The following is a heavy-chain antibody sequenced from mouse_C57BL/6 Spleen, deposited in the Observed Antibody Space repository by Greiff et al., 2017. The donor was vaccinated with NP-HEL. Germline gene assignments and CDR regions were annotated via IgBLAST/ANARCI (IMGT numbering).Heavy chain of an antibody. Sequence: EVKLVESEGGLVQPGSSMKLSCTASGFTFSDYYMAWVRQVPEKGLEWVANINYDGSSTYYLDSLKSRFIISRDNAKNILYLQMSSLKSEDTATYYCARVDGYDVWFAYWGQGTLVTVSA. CDR2: INYDGSST. D-gene: IGHD2-2*01. CDR1: GFTFSDYY. V-gene: IGHV5-16*01. CDR3: ARVDGYDVWFAY. J-gene: IGHJ3*01.